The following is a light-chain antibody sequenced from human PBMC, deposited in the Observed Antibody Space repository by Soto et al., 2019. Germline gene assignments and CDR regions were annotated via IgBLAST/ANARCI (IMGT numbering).Light chain of an antibody. J-gene: IGLJ2*01. V-gene: IGLV4-60*03. CDR3: ETWDTSTRV. CDR1: SGHTNNI. Sequence: QPVLTQSSSASASLGSSVKLTCTLSSGHTNNIIAWHQQQPGKAPRYLMKLEGSGIYNKGSGHPDRFSGSSSGADRYLTISNLQSEDEADYYCETWDTSTRVFGGGTKLTVL. CDR2: LEGSGIY.